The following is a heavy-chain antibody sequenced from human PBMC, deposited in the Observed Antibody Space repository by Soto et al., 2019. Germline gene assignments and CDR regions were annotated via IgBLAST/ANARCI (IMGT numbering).Heavy chain of an antibody. D-gene: IGHD2-15*01. CDR2: IDHSGRT. CDR1: GGSFSGYY. V-gene: IGHV4-34*01. Sequence: SETLSLTCAVYGGSFSGYYCTWIRQPPGKGLEWIGEIDHSGRTNYNPSLKSRVTISLDTSKNQFSLKVSSVTAADTAVYYCARGRLRYCSGGSCYLNYWGQGTLVTVSS. CDR3: ARGRLRYCSGGSCYLNY. J-gene: IGHJ4*02.